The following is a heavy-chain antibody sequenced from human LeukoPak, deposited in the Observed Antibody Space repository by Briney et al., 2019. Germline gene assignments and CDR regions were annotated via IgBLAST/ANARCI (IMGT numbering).Heavy chain of an antibody. CDR1: GFTFSSYG. J-gene: IGHJ6*02. CDR2: IWYDGSNK. CDR3: ARDYCGGDCRPYYYYGMDV. Sequence: GGSLRLSCAASGFTFSSYGMHWVRQAPGKGLEWVAVIWYDGSNKYYADSVKGRFTISRDNSKNTLYLRMNSLRAEDTAVYYCARDYCGGDCRPYYYYGMDVWGRGTTVTVSS. D-gene: IGHD2-21*02. V-gene: IGHV3-33*01.